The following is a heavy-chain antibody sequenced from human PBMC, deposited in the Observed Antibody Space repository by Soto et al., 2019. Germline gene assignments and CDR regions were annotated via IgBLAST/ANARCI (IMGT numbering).Heavy chain of an antibody. CDR3: ARVGLSHYDILTGYYEGPHAFDI. CDR2: INPSGGST. V-gene: IGHV1-46*01. D-gene: IGHD3-9*01. Sequence: ASVKVSCKASGYTFTSYYMHWVRQAPGQGLKWMEKINPSGGSTSYAQKFQGRVTMTRDTSTSTVYMELSSLRSEDTAVYYCARVGLSHYDILTGYYEGPHAFDIWGQGTMVTVSS. J-gene: IGHJ3*02. CDR1: GYTFTSYY.